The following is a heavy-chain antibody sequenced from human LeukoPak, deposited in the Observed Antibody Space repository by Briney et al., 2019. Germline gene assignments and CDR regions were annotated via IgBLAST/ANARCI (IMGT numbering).Heavy chain of an antibody. Sequence: SETLSLTCAVYGGSFSGYYWSWIRQPPGKGLEWIGEINHSRSTNYNPSLKSRVTISVDTSKNQFSLKLSSVTAADTAVYYCARDLHSGSYPVTGAFDIWGQGTMVTVSS. D-gene: IGHD1-26*01. CDR2: INHSRST. CDR1: GGSFSGYY. CDR3: ARDLHSGSYPVTGAFDI. V-gene: IGHV4-34*01. J-gene: IGHJ3*02.